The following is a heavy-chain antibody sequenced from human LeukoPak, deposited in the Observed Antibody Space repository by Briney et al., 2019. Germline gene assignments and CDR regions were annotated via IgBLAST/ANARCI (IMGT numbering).Heavy chain of an antibody. Sequence: SETLSLTCTVSGGSINSYYWSWIRQPPGRGLEWVGSIHYSGSTSYNPSLRSRVTISVDKSKNQFFLKLSSVTATDTAVYYCARASAYAEVEHWGQGTLVTVSS. J-gene: IGHJ4*02. CDR3: ARASAYAEVEH. V-gene: IGHV4-59*01. D-gene: IGHD1-1*01. CDR2: IHYSGST. CDR1: GGSINSYY.